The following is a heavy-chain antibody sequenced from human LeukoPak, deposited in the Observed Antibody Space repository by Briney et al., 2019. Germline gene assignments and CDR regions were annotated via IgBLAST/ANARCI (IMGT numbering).Heavy chain of an antibody. CDR1: GFTFTSSA. Sequence: ASVKVSYKASGFTFTSSAMQWVRQARGQRLEWIGWIVVGSGNTNYAQKFQERVTITRDMSTSTAYMELSSLRSEDTAVYYCAASGYSYGGDFFDYWGQGTLVTVSS. V-gene: IGHV1-58*02. J-gene: IGHJ4*02. D-gene: IGHD5-18*01. CDR2: IVVGSGNT. CDR3: AASGYSYGGDFFDY.